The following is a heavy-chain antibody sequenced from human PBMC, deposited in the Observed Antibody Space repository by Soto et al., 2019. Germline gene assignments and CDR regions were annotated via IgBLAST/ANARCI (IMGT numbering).Heavy chain of an antibody. D-gene: IGHD2-21*02. CDR2: IYNSGNT. Sequence: TSETLSLTCAVSGGSISSGFYSWSWIRQPPGQGLEWIGYIYNSGNTYYNPSLMSRVTISVDRSQNHFSLKLTSVTAADTAVYYCARGSDGVWNWFDPWGQGTQVTVSS. J-gene: IGHJ5*02. CDR3: ARGSDGVWNWFDP. V-gene: IGHV4-30-2*01. CDR1: GGSISSGFYS.